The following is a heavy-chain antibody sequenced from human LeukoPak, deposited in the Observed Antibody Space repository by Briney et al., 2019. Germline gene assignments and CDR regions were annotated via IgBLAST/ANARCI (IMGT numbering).Heavy chain of an antibody. CDR1: GYIFTKYT. CDR2: INTNTGNP. J-gene: IGHJ4*02. V-gene: IGHV7-4-1*01. D-gene: IGHD3-10*01. CDR3: YASGVVFDY. Sequence: ASVKVSCKASGYIFTKYTMSWVRQAPGQGLEWMGWINTNTGNPTYALGFRGRFVFSLDTSVSTAYLQIRSLKAADTAVYYCYASGVVFDYWGQGTLVTVSS.